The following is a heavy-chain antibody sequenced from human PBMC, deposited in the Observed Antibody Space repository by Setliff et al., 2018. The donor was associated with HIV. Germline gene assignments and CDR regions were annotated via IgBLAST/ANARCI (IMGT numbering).Heavy chain of an antibody. J-gene: IGHJ3*02. D-gene: IGHD3-22*01. V-gene: IGHV1-2*02. CDR3: ARDGYYDSSGYSAFDI. Sequence: ASVKVSCKASGYTFTDDYMHWVRQAPGQGLEWMGWSNPNSGDTKYAQNFQGRVTMTRDTSISTAYMELSRLRSDDTAVYYCARDGYYDSSGYSAFDIWGQGTMVTVSS. CDR1: GYTFTDDY. CDR2: SNPNSGDT.